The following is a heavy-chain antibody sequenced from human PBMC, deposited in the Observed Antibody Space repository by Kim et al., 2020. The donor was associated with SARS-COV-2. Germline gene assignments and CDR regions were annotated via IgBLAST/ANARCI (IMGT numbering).Heavy chain of an antibody. D-gene: IGHD4-17*01. CDR3: ARGRGGTTVVTLGLGYYYYSMDV. J-gene: IGHJ6*02. V-gene: IGHV4-34*01. CDR2: INHSGST. CDR1: GGSFSGYY. Sequence: SETLSLTCAVYGGSFSGYYWSWIRQPPGKGLEWIGEINHSGSTNYNPSLKSRVTISVDTSKNQFSLKLSSVTAADTAVYYCARGRGGTTVVTLGLGYYYYSMDVWGQGTTVTVSS.